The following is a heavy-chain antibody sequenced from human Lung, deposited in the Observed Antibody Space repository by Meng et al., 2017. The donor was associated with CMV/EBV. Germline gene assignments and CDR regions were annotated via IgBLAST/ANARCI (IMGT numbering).Heavy chain of an antibody. CDR3: AKDNYDFWSFDY. D-gene: IGHD3/OR15-3a*01. Sequence: GGSXRLXXAASGFMFSRNGMHWVRQAPGKGLEWVAFLRSDGSNKNYGDSVKGRFTISRDNSKNTLYLQMNSLRVEDTGVYYCAKDNYDFWSFDYWGQGRLVTVSS. CDR1: GFMFSRNG. J-gene: IGHJ4*02. CDR2: LRSDGSNK. V-gene: IGHV3-30*02.